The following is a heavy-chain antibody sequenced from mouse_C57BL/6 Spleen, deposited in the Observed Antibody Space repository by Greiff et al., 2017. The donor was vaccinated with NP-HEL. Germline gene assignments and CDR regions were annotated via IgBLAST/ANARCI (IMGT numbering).Heavy chain of an antibody. CDR1: GFTFSDYG. Sequence: DVKLVESGGGLVKPGGSLKLSCAASGFTFSDYGMHWVRQAPEKGLEWVAYISSGSSTIYYADTVKGRFTISRDNAKNTLFLQMTSLRSEDTAMYYCAMDSNYSYYFDYWGQGTTLTVSS. CDR2: ISSGSSTI. CDR3: AMDSNYSYYFDY. J-gene: IGHJ2*01. V-gene: IGHV5-17*01. D-gene: IGHD2-5*01.